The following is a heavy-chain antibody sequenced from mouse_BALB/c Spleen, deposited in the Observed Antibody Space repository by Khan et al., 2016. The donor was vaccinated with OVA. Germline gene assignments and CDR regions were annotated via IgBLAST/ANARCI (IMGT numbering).Heavy chain of an antibody. J-gene: IGHJ3*01. D-gene: IGHD1-2*01. CDR2: IWGDGST. V-gene: IGHV2-6-7*01. Sequence: QVQLKESGPGLVAPSQNLSITCTVSGFSLTAYGVNWVHQSPGKGLEWLGMIWGDGSTDYNSALKSRLSISKDNSQSQVFLKMNSLQTDDTARYYCARELRLGGFAYWGQGTLVTVSA. CDR3: ARELRLGGFAY. CDR1: GFSLTAYG.